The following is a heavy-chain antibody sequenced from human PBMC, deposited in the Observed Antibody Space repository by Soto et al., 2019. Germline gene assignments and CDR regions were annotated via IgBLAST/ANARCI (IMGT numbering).Heavy chain of an antibody. CDR2: FDPEDGET. Sequence: PAASVKVSCKVSGYTLTELSMHWVRQAPGKGLEWMGGFDPEDGETIYAQKFQGRVTMTEDTSTDTAYMELSSLRSEDTAVYYCATTYSYSSGSDYWGQGTLVTVSS. J-gene: IGHJ4*02. V-gene: IGHV1-24*01. D-gene: IGHD6-19*01. CDR1: GYTLTELS. CDR3: ATTYSYSSGSDY.